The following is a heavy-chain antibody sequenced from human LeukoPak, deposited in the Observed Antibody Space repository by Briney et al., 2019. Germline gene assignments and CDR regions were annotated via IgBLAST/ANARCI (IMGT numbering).Heavy chain of an antibody. J-gene: IGHJ4*02. Sequence: SETLSLTCTVSGGSISSYYWSWIRQPPGKGLEWIGYIYYSGSTNYNPSLKSRVTISVDTSKNQFSLKLSSVTAADTAVYYCARLEAWTYYYRYWGQGTLVTVSS. D-gene: IGHD3-10*01. CDR1: GGSISSYY. CDR2: IYYSGST. V-gene: IGHV4-59*08. CDR3: ARLEAWTYYYRY.